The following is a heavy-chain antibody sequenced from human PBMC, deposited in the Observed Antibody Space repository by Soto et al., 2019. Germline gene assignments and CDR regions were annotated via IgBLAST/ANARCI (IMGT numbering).Heavy chain of an antibody. D-gene: IGHD4-17*01. CDR1: GGSFSGYY. CDR2: IFFSGNT. CDR3: ARDNYGGMLDL. J-gene: IGHJ4*02. V-gene: IGHV4-34*09. Sequence: TLSLTCAVYGGSFSGYYWTWIRQHPGKGLEWIGKIFFSGNTHYNPALKSRLTFSVDTTKNQFSLKLTSVTAADTAIYYCARDNYGGMLDLWGPGTLVTVSS.